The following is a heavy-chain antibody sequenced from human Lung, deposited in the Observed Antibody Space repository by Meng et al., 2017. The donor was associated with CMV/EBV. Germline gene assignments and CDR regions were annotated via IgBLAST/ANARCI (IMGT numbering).Heavy chain of an antibody. CDR1: GYTVSTYD. Sequence: VQLVHTWGEWASLGRQVTVACKASGYTVSTYDINWVRQDNGRGVEWMEWISTNTVTPTYTQGFTGRFVFSLDTSVSTTYLQISSLKAEDTAVYYCARGGNFDPWGQGTLVTVSS. V-gene: IGHV7-4-1*02. J-gene: IGHJ5*02. CDR2: ISTNTVTP. CDR3: ARGGNFDP. D-gene: IGHD2/OR15-2a*01.